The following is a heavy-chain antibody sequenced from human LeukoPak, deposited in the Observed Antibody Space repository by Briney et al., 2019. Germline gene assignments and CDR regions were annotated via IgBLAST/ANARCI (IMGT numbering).Heavy chain of an antibody. CDR1: RYTLTIYG. CDR2: IIPILGIA. CDR3: ARGGGSHNVFDY. J-gene: IGHJ4*02. D-gene: IGHD1-26*01. Sequence: ASVSVSPTASRYTLTIYGIDWVRQAPRQGVEWGGGIIPILGIANYTQKFQGGVTITADKTTSTAYMELNSLRSEDTAVEYEARGGGSHNVFDYWGQGTLVTVSS. V-gene: IGHV1-69*10.